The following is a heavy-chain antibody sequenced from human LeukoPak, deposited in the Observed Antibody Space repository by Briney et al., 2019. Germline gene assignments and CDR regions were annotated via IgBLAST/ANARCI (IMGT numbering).Heavy chain of an antibody. J-gene: IGHJ4*02. CDR2: IYYSGST. CDR3: ARVYEGKLLWFGDPKGYFDY. D-gene: IGHD3-10*01. V-gene: IGHV4-39*07. Sequence: SETLSLTCTVSGGSISSSSYYWGWIRQPPGKGLEWIGSIYYSGSTYYNPSLKSRVTISVDTSKNQFSLKLSSVTAADTAVYYCARVYEGKLLWFGDPKGYFDYWGQGTLVTVSS. CDR1: GGSISSSSYY.